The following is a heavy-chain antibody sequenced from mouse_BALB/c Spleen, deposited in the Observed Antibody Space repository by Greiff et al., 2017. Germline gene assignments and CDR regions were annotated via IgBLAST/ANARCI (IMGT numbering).Heavy chain of an antibody. J-gene: IGHJ2*01. V-gene: IGHV1-80*01. CDR1: GYAFSSYW. CDR3: ARGDRYGAFDY. Sequence: VQLQQSGAELVRPGSSVKISCKASGYAFSSYWMNWVKQRPGQGLEWIGQIYPGDGATNYNGKFKGKATLTADKSSSTAYMQLSSLTSEDSAVYFCARGDRYGAFDYWGQGTTLTVSS. CDR2: IYPGDGAT. D-gene: IGHD2-14*01.